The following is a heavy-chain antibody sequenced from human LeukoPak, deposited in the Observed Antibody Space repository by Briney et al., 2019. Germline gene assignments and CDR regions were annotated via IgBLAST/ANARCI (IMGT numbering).Heavy chain of an antibody. J-gene: IGHJ3*02. D-gene: IGHD3-10*01. CDR2: IYYSGST. V-gene: IGHV4-59*01. Sequence: PSETLSLTCTVSGGSISSYYWSRIRQPPGKGLEWIGYIYYSGSTNYNPSLKSRVTISVDTSKNQFSLKLSSVTAADTAVYYCARVRPGYYYGSGSYSAAPGFAFDIWGQGTMVTVSS. CDR1: GGSISSYY. CDR3: ARVRPGYYYGSGSYSAAPGFAFDI.